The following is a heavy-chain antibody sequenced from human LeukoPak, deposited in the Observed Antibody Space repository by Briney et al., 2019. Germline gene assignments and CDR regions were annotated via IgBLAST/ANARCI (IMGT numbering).Heavy chain of an antibody. V-gene: IGHV3-49*03. Sequence: GGSLRLSCTASGFTFGDYAMSWFRQAPGKGLEWVGFIRSKAYGGTTEYAASVKGRFTISRDDSKSIAYLQMNSLKTEDTAVYYCTRGRVGYDFWSGPYYFDYWGQGTLVTVSS. J-gene: IGHJ4*02. CDR3: TRGRVGYDFWSGPYYFDY. CDR2: IRSKAYGGTT. CDR1: GFTFGDYA. D-gene: IGHD3-3*01.